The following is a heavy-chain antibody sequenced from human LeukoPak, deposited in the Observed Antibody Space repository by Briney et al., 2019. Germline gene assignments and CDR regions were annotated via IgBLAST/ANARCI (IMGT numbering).Heavy chain of an antibody. CDR1: GYTFSSYD. V-gene: IGHV1-8*01. CDR3: TRSVRRGSIDY. J-gene: IGHJ4*02. D-gene: IGHD5-12*01. CDR2: MNPNSGKT. Sequence: ASVKVSCKASGYTFSSYDINWVRQATGQGLEWMGWMNPNSGKTGYAQKFQGRVTMTRSTSISTAYMELSRLRSEDTAVYYCTRSVRRGSIDYWGPGTLVTVSS.